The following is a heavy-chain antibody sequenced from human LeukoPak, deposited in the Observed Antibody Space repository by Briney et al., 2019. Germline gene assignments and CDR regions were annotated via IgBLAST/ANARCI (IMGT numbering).Heavy chain of an antibody. Sequence: SETLSLTCAVYGGSFSGYYWSWIRQPPGKGLEWIGEINHSGSTNYNPSLKSRVTISVDTSKNQFSLKLSSVTAADTAVYYCGRTTGITSFVFYIWGKGKMATVSS. J-gene: IGHJ3*02. CDR2: INHSGST. CDR1: GGSFSGYY. V-gene: IGHV4-34*01. CDR3: GRTTGITSFVFYI. D-gene: IGHD4-23*01.